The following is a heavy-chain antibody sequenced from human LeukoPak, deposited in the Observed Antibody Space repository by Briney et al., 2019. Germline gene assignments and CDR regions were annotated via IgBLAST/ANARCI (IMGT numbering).Heavy chain of an antibody. D-gene: IGHD3-22*01. V-gene: IGHV4-30-4*01. Sequence: SQTLSVTCTVSDGSISSGDYYWSWIRQPPGKGLEWIGYIYYSGSTYYNPSLKSRVTISVDTSKNQFSLKLSSVTAADTAVYYCARVDNDYYDSSGYPGYFQHWGQGTLVTVSS. CDR1: DGSISSGDYY. CDR3: ARVDNDYYDSSGYPGYFQH. J-gene: IGHJ1*01. CDR2: IYYSGST.